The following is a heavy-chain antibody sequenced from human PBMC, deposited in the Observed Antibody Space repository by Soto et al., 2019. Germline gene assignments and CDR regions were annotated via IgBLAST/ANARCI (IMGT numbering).Heavy chain of an antibody. Sequence: LGGSLRLSCAASGFTVSSNYMSWVRQAPGKGLEWVSVIYSGGSTYYADSVKGRFTISRDNSKNTLYLQMNSLRAEDTAVYYCARDSRYDFWSGYYYYYGMDVWGQGTTVTVSS. D-gene: IGHD3-3*01. V-gene: IGHV3-53*01. CDR3: ARDSRYDFWSGYYYYYGMDV. CDR1: GFTVSSNY. CDR2: IYSGGST. J-gene: IGHJ6*02.